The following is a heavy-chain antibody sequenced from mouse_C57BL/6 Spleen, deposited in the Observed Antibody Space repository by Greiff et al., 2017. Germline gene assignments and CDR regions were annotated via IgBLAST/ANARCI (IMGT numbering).Heavy chain of an antibody. J-gene: IGHJ2*01. CDR2: IYPGDGDT. V-gene: IGHV1-80*01. CDR1: GYAFSSYW. Sequence: LVESGAELVKPGASVKISCKASGYAFSSYWMNWVKQRPGKGLGWIGQIYPGDGDTNYNGKFKGKATLTADKSSSTAYMQLSSLTSEDSAVYFCARGGNWEYYFDYWGQGTTLTVSS. CDR3: ARGGNWEYYFDY. D-gene: IGHD4-1*01.